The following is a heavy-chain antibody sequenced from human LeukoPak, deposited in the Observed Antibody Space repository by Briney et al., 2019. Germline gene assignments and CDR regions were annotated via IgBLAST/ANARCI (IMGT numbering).Heavy chain of an antibody. J-gene: IGHJ4*02. D-gene: IGHD1-26*01. CDR1: GFTFSSYA. CDR3: AKDLRSSADSKMGAADY. Sequence: GGSLRLSCAASGFTFSSYAMSWGRQAPGKGLEWVSAISGSGGSTYYADSVKGRFTISRDNSKNTLYLQMNSLRAEDTAVYYCAKDLRSSADSKMGAADYWGQGTLVTVSS. V-gene: IGHV3-23*01. CDR2: ISGSGGST.